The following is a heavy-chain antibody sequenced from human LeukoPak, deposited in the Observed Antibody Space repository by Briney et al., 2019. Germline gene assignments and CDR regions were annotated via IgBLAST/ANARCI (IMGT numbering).Heavy chain of an antibody. J-gene: IGHJ6*02. CDR2: ISDSGGST. CDR1: GFPFSSYA. V-gene: IGHV3-64D*09. Sequence: GGSLRLSCSASGFPFSSYAMHWVRQARGKGLEYVSAISDSGGSTYYADSVRGRFTISRDNSKNTLYLQMSSLRAEVTAVYFCVRGYSFGPYGMDVWGQGTTVTVS. D-gene: IGHD2-15*01. CDR3: VRGYSFGPYGMDV.